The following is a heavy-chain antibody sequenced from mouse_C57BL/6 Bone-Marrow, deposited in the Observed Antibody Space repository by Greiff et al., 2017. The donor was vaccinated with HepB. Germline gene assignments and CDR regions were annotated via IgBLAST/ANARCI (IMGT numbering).Heavy chain of an antibody. Sequence: VKVVESGPGLVQPSQSLSITCTVSGFSLTSYGVHWVRQSPGKGLEWLGVIWSGGSTDYNAAFISRLSISKDNSKSQVFFKMNSLQADDTAIYYCAASNWGFAYWGQGTLVTVSA. D-gene: IGHD4-1*01. V-gene: IGHV2-2*01. J-gene: IGHJ3*01. CDR2: IWSGGST. CDR1: GFSLTSYG. CDR3: AASNWGFAY.